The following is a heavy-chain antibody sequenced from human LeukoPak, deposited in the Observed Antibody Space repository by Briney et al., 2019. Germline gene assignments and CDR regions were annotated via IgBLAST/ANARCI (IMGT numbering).Heavy chain of an antibody. CDR2: IWYDGSKK. J-gene: IGHJ3*02. Sequence: GGSLRLSCATSGFTFRSYGMHWVRQAPGKGLEWVAVIWYDGSKKYYADSVKGRFTISRDNSKNSLYLQMNSLRDEDTAVYYCARDPYYDSIWGQGSMVTVSS. CDR1: GFTFRSYG. CDR3: ARDPYYDSI. D-gene: IGHD3-22*01. V-gene: IGHV3-33*01.